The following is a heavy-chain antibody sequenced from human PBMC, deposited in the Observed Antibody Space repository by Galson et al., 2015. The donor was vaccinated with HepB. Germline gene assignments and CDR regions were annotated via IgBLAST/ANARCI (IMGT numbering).Heavy chain of an antibody. D-gene: IGHD3-22*01. Sequence: SLRLSCAASGFTFGTHAMHWVRQAPGKGLEWVAVISYDGNNNYYVDSVKGRFTISRDNSQNTLFLQVNSLRTEDTAIYYCAKVRGDYYYDTSGLDAFDIWGQGTMVTVSS. CDR1: GFTFGTHA. CDR3: AKVRGDYYYDTSGLDAFDI. J-gene: IGHJ3*02. CDR2: ISYDGNNN. V-gene: IGHV3-30*18.